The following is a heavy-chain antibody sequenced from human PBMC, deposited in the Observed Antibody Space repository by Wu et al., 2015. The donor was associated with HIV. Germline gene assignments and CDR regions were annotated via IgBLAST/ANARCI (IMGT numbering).Heavy chain of an antibody. J-gene: IGHJ5*02. CDR3: ARYAYYDSSGYYGRRDGWFDP. D-gene: IGHD3-22*01. Sequence: QAQLVQSGAEVKKPGASVRISCKASGYIFTTYYVQWVRQAPGQGFEWMGGIIPIHSIANYAQNFQGRVTITTDESTTTAYMELSSLRSEDTAVYYCARYAYYDSSGYYGRRDGWFDPWGQGTLVTVSS. CDR1: GYIFTTYY. V-gene: IGHV1-69*10. CDR2: IIPIHSIA.